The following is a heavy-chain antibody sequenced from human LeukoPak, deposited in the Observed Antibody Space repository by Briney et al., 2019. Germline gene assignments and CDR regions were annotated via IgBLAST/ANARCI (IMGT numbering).Heavy chain of an antibody. Sequence: GGSLRLSCAASGFTFSDYYMSWIRQAPGKGLEWVSYIGSGGTTIYYADSVKGRFTISRDNAKNSLSLQMDSLRAEDTAVYYCASVDTAIIHFYGVDVWGQGTTVTVSS. V-gene: IGHV3-11*04. J-gene: IGHJ6*02. CDR2: IGSGGTTI. CDR3: ASVDTAIIHFYGVDV. D-gene: IGHD5-18*01. CDR1: GFTFSDYY.